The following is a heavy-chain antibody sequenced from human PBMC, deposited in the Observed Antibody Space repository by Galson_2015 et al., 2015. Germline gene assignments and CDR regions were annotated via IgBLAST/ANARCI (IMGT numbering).Heavy chain of an antibody. D-gene: IGHD1-1*01. CDR1: GFTFNNYN. CDR3: ARDLGSSGVDY. Sequence: SLRLSCAGTGFTFNNYNMSWVRQAPGKGLEWVSVIYSGGSTYYADSVKGRFTISRDNSKNTLYLQMNSLRAEDTAVYYCARDLGSSGVDYWGQGTLVTVSS. V-gene: IGHV3-53*01. J-gene: IGHJ4*02. CDR2: IYSGGST.